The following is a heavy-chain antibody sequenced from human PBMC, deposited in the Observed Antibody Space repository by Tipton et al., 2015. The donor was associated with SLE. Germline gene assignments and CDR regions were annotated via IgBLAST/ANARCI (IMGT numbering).Heavy chain of an antibody. D-gene: IGHD6-13*01. V-gene: IGHV4-59*01. CDR3: ARGPYGAAASYDY. CDR2: VYFDGRT. J-gene: IGHJ4*02. Sequence: TLSLTCTVSVDSFTHYHWSWIRQPPGKGLEWIGYVYFDGRTNYNPSLKSRVTMSIDTSKNQFSLKLNSVSAADTAVYYCARGPYGAAASYDYWGQGTLVTVSS. CDR1: VDSFTHYH.